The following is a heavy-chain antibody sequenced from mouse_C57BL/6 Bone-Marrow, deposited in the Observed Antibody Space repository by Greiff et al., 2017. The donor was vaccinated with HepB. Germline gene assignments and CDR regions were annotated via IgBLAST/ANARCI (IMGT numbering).Heavy chain of an antibody. J-gene: IGHJ2*01. D-gene: IGHD1-1*01. V-gene: IGHV1-61*01. Sequence: QVQLQQPGAELVRPGSSVKLSCKASGYTFTSYWMDWVKQRPGQGLEWIGNIYPSDSETHYNQKFKDKATLTVDKSCSTAYMQLSSLTSEDSAVYYCARRGYYGSRDYWGQGTTLTVSS. CDR3: ARRGYYGSRDY. CDR2: IYPSDSET. CDR1: GYTFTSYW.